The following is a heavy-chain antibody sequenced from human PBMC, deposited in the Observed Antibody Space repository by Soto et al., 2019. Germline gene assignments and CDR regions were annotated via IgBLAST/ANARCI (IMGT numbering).Heavy chain of an antibody. J-gene: IGHJ5*02. CDR1: GFTVSNNY. CDR3: ARGGPPTSNWFDP. Sequence: EVQLVESGGGLVQPGGSLRLSCAASGFTVSNNYINWVRQAPGKGLEWVSVIYSGGSTYYADSVKGRFTISRDNSKNTLYLQMNSLRADATAVYYCARGGPPTSNWFDPWGQGTLVTVSS. CDR2: IYSGGST. V-gene: IGHV3-66*01. D-gene: IGHD1-26*01.